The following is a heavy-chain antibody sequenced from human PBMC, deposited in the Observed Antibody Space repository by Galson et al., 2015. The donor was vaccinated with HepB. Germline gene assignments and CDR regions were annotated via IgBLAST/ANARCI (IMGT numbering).Heavy chain of an antibody. J-gene: IGHJ4*02. V-gene: IGHV3-23*01. CDR3: ARAVTLWSYYFDS. Sequence: SLRLSCAASGFTFSSSAMSWVRQAPGKGLEWVSGISGSGGSTYYTDSVKGRFTISRDNSKNTLYLQMNSLRAEDTAVYYCARAVTLWSYYFDSWGLGTLVTVSS. CDR1: GFTFSSSA. D-gene: IGHD4-17*01. CDR2: ISGSGGST.